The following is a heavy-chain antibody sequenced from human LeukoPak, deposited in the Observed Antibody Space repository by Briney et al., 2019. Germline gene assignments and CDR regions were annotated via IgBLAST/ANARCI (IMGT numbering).Heavy chain of an antibody. J-gene: IGHJ4*02. CDR3: ARGFTEFYYDSSGYYNY. V-gene: IGHV1-2*02. Sequence: ASVKVSCKASGYTFISYYMHWVRQAPGQGLEWMGWINPNSGGTNYAQKFQGRVTMTRDTSISTAYMDLSRLRSDDTAVYYCARGFTEFYYDSSGYYNYWGQGTLVTVSS. D-gene: IGHD3-22*01. CDR1: GYTFISYY. CDR2: INPNSGGT.